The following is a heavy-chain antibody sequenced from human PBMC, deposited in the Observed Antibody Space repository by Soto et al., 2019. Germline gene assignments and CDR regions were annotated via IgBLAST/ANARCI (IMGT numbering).Heavy chain of an antibody. CDR2: ISAYNGNT. D-gene: IGHD3-3*01. CDR3: ARPSFLGDFWSGYYDY. V-gene: IGHV1-18*01. Sequence: ASVKVSCKASGYTFTSYGISWVRQAPGQGLERMGWISAYNGNTNYAQKLQGRVTMTTDTSTSTAYMELRRLRSDDTAVYYCARPSFLGDFWSGYYDYWGQGTLVTVSS. J-gene: IGHJ4*02. CDR1: GYTFTSYG.